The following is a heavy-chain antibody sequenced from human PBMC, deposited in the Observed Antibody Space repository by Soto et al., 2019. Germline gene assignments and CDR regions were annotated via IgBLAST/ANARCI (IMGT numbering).Heavy chain of an antibody. CDR3: ARSKITMTAGNNWFDP. CDR2: IYYSGST. J-gene: IGHJ5*02. Sequence: SEPLSLTSSVSGGAISNYYWSWNRQPPGKGLYWIGYIYYSGSTNYNPSLKSRVTISVDTSKNQFSLKLSSVTAADTAVYYCARSKITMTAGNNWFDPWGQGTLVTDS. CDR1: GGAISNYY. V-gene: IGHV4-59*01. D-gene: IGHD3-22*01.